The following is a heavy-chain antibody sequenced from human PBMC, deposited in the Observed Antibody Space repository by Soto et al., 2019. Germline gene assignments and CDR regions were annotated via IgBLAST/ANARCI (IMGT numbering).Heavy chain of an antibody. V-gene: IGHV3-23*01. Sequence: EFQVMQSGGGFVQPGGSLRLACAASGFPFSATVMSWVRQAPGKGLEWVSTIDGGGETTYYADSVRGRFTISRDNSKNTVYLQMDGLRVDDTAFYYCAKNSGWFNTWGQGDLVIVSS. CDR3: AKNSGWFNT. CDR2: IDGGGETT. CDR1: GFPFSATV. D-gene: IGHD3-10*01. J-gene: IGHJ5*02.